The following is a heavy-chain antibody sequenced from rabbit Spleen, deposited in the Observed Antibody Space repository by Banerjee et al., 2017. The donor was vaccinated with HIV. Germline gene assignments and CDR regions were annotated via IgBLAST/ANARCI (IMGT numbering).Heavy chain of an antibody. D-gene: IGHD8-1*01. CDR2: IYAGSSGST. V-gene: IGHV1S45*01. CDR1: GFSFSSNDY. Sequence: QEQLVESGGGLVQPEGSLTLTCTTSGFSFSSNDYMCWVRQAPGKGLEWIACIYAGSSGSTYYASWAKGRFTISKTSSTTVTLQMTSLTVADTATYFCARDTGSSFSSYGMDLWGPGTLVTVS. J-gene: IGHJ6*01. CDR3: ARDTGSSFSSYGMDL.